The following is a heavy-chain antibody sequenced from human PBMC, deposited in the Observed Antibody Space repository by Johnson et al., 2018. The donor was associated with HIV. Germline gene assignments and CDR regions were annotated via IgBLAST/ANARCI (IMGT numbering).Heavy chain of an antibody. CDR3: ARDVSYRYDGDGWADAFDI. J-gene: IGHJ3*02. Sequence: QVQLVESGGGVVQPGRSLRLSCAASGFTFSSYAMHWVRQAPGKGLEWVAVISYDGGLKYYADSVKGRFTISSDNTRHLLFLQMNTLRAEDTAVYYCARDVSYRYDGDGWADAFDIWGQGTMVTVSS. CDR2: ISYDGGLK. D-gene: IGHD2-21*01. V-gene: IGHV3-30*04. CDR1: GFTFSSYA.